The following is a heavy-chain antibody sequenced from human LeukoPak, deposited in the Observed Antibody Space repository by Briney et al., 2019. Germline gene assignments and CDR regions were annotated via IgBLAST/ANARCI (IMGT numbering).Heavy chain of an antibody. J-gene: IGHJ4*02. CDR1: GFTLSNYA. CDR3: AKDRTGYYDTSPDFDY. CDR2: ICGSSLTI. Sequence: GGSLRLSCAASGFTLSNYAMTWVRQAPGKGLEWVSVICGSSLTIYYADSVKGRFTISRDNSKNTVYLQMNSLRAEDTAVYYCAKDRTGYYDTSPDFDYWDQGTLVTVSS. D-gene: IGHD3-22*01. V-gene: IGHV3-23*01.